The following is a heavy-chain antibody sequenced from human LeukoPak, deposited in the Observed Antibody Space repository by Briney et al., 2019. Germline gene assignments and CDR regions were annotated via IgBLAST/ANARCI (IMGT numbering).Heavy chain of an antibody. J-gene: IGHJ4*02. CDR3: ASSGWAAAGRFDY. CDR2: ISSSSSYI. Sequence: GGSLRLSCAASGFTFSSYSMNWVRQAPGKGLEGVSSISSSSSYIYYADSVKGRFTISRDNAKNSLYLQMNSLRAEDTAVYYCASSGWAAAGRFDYWGQGTLVTVSS. V-gene: IGHV3-21*01. CDR1: GFTFSSYS. D-gene: IGHD6-13*01.